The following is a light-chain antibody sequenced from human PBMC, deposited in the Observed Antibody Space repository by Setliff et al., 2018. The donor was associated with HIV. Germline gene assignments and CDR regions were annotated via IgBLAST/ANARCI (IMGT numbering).Light chain of an antibody. CDR2: DVS. Sequence: ALAQPASVSGSPGQSITISCTGTSRDIGGCHNYVSWYQQHPGKAPKLIIFDVSNLPSGVSDRFSGSKSGNTASLLISGLQAEDESNYYCSSFTSSNIYVLGTGTKVTVL. CDR1: SRDIGGCHNY. J-gene: IGLJ1*01. V-gene: IGLV2-14*03. CDR3: SSFTSSNIYV.